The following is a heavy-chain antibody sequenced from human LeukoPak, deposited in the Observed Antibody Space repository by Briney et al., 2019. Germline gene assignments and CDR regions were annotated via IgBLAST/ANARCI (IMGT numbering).Heavy chain of an antibody. Sequence: PGGSLRLSCAAPGFTVSSNYMSWVRQAPGKGLEWVSVIYSGGSTYYADSVKGRFTISRDNSKNTLYLQMNSLRAEDTAVYYCASRRDGYIPDAFDIWGQGTMVTVSS. V-gene: IGHV3-66*01. CDR3: ASRRDGYIPDAFDI. CDR2: IYSGGST. CDR1: GFTVSSNY. J-gene: IGHJ3*02. D-gene: IGHD5-24*01.